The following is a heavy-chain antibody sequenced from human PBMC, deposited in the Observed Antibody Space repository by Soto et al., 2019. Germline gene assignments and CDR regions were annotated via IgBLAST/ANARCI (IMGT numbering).Heavy chain of an antibody. V-gene: IGHV1-2*04. J-gene: IGHJ6*02. D-gene: IGHD2-2*01. CDR2: INPNSGGT. Sequence: ASLKVSCKASGYTFTGYYMHWVRQAPGQGLEWMGWINPNSGGTNYAQKFQGWVTMTRDTSISTAYMELSRLRSDDTAVYYCAREEYCSSTSCLEAPYGMDVWGQGTTVTVSS. CDR1: GYTFTGYY. CDR3: AREEYCSSTSCLEAPYGMDV.